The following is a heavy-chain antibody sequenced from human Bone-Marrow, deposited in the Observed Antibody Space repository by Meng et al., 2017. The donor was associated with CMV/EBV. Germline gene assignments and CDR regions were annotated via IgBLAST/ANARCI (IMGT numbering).Heavy chain of an antibody. CDR1: GGSISSSSYY. CDR3: ARTGYYGSGSYYSRFDY. CDR2: IYYSGST. D-gene: IGHD3-10*01. J-gene: IGHJ4*02. Sequence: SETLSLTCTVSGGSISSSSYYWGWIRQPPGKGLEWIGSIYYSGSTYYNPSLKSRVTISVDTSKNQFSLKLSSVTAADTAVYYCARTGYYGSGSYYSRFDYWGQATLVTVSS. V-gene: IGHV4-39*07.